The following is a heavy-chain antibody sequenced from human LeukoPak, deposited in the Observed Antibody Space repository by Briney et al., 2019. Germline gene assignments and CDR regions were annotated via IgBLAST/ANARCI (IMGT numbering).Heavy chain of an antibody. D-gene: IGHD5-12*01. V-gene: IGHV1-58*02. J-gene: IGHJ3*02. Sequence: SVKVSCKASGFTFTSSAMQWVRQARGQRLEWIGWIVVGSGNTNYAQKFQERVTITRDMSTSTAYMELSSLRSEDTAVYYCAAGTPNIVAHDAFDIWGQGTMVTVSA. CDR1: GFTFTSSA. CDR2: IVVGSGNT. CDR3: AAGTPNIVAHDAFDI.